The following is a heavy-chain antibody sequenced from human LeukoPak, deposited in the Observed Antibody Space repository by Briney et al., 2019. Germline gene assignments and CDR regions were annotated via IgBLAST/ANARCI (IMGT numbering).Heavy chain of an antibody. CDR2: IDDSGST. D-gene: IGHD3-22*01. CDR1: GASMRRYY. Sequence: SETLSLTCSVSGASMRRYYWSWIWQPPGMGPEWIWDIDDSGSTNYKSSLKSRVTISLDPSKSHYSLKLSSVTAADTAVYYCARGRSSGNSYAIDVWGQGTLVTVSS. V-gene: IGHV4-59*01. CDR3: ARGRSSGNSYAIDV. J-gene: IGHJ3*01.